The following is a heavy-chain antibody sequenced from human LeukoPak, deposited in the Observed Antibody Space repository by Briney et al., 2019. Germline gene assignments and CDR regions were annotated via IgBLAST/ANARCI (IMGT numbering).Heavy chain of an antibody. CDR3: STDITAHSSNWYRGDWFDP. CDR1: GFTFRNAW. Sequence: GSLRLSCVGSGFTFRNAWMSWVRQAPGKGLEWVSRIKSKSDGGTIDHAAPVKGRFSISRDDSKNTLYLQMNSLKTEDTAIYYCSTDITAHSSNWYRGDWFDPGGQGTLVTVSS. CDR2: IKSKSDGGTI. J-gene: IGHJ5*02. V-gene: IGHV3-15*01. D-gene: IGHD6-13*01.